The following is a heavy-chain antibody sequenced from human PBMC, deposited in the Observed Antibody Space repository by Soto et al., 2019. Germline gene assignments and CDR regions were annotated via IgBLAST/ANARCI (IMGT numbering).Heavy chain of an antibody. CDR2: INPNSGGT. CDR1: GYTFTGYY. Sequence: ASVKVSCKASGYTFTGYYMHWVRQAPGQGLEWMGWINPNSGGTNYAQKFQGWVTMTRDTSISTAYMELNSLRAGDTAVYYCARGILVWFGGGQTMNGMDVWGQGTTVTVSS. V-gene: IGHV1-2*04. J-gene: IGHJ6*02. D-gene: IGHD3-10*01. CDR3: ARGILVWFGGGQTMNGMDV.